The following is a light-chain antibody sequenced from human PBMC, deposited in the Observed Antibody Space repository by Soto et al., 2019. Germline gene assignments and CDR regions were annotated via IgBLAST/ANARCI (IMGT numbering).Light chain of an antibody. CDR3: AAWEYSLNSRVV. J-gene: IGLJ2*01. CDR2: SNN. CDR1: SSNIGSNT. V-gene: IGLV1-44*01. Sequence: QSVLTQPPSASGTPGQRVTISCSGSSSNIGSNTVDWYQQLPGTAPKLLIYSNNQRRSGVPDRFPGSKSGTSASLAISGLQSEDEADYYCAAWEYSLNSRVVFGGGTKLTVL.